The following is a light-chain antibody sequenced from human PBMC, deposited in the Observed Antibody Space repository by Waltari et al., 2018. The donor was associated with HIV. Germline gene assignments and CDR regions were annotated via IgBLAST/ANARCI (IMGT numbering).Light chain of an antibody. CDR2: ELY. CDR3: SSYATTNDFYVL. V-gene: IGLV2-8*01. Sequence: QSALTQPPSASGSPGQSVTISCTGTHSDIGNFDYVAWYQQHPGKPPKLIISELYNLPSGVPNRFAGSKSGNTASLTVSGLQAEDEADYYCSSYATTNDFYVLFGGGTKLTVL. CDR1: HSDIGNFDY. J-gene: IGLJ2*01.